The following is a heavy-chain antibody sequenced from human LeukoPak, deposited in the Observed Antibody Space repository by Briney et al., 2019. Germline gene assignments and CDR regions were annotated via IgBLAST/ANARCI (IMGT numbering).Heavy chain of an antibody. J-gene: IGHJ4*02. CDR2: ISGSGGST. CDR3: AKHTAMVYYYFDY. Sequence: GGSLRLSCAASGFTFSSYAMSWVRQAPGKGLEWVSAISGSGGSTYYADSVKGRFTTSRDNSKNTLYLQMNSLRAEDTAVYYCAKHTAMVYYYFDYWGQGTLVTVSS. V-gene: IGHV3-23*01. CDR1: GFTFSSYA. D-gene: IGHD5-18*01.